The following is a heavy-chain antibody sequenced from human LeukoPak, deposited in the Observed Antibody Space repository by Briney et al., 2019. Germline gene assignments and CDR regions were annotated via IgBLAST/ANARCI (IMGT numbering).Heavy chain of an antibody. CDR3: AKDRLWFGEFPTLFDY. J-gene: IGHJ4*02. D-gene: IGHD3-10*01. CDR2: ISGSGGST. CDR1: GFTFSSYA. V-gene: IGHV3-23*01. Sequence: PGGSLRLSCAASGFTFSSYAMSWVRQAPGKGLVWVSAISGSGGSTYYADSVKGRFTISRDNSKNTLYLQMNSLRAEDTAVYYCAKDRLWFGEFPTLFDYWGQGTLVTVSS.